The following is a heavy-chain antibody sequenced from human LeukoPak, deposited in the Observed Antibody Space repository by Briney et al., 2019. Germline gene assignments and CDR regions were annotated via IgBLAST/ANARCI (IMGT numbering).Heavy chain of an antibody. CDR3: ARGLAAADVRGYYYYGMDV. D-gene: IGHD6-13*01. Sequence: SVKVSCKASGGTFSSYAISWVRQAPGQGLERMGGIIPIFGTANYAQKFQGRVTITADKSTSTAYMEPSSLRSEDTAVYYCARGLAAADVRGYYYYGMDVWGKGTTVTVSS. V-gene: IGHV1-69*06. CDR1: GGTFSSYA. CDR2: IIPIFGTA. J-gene: IGHJ6*04.